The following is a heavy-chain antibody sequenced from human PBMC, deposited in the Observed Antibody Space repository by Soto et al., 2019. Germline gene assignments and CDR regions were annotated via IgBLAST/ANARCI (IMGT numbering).Heavy chain of an antibody. CDR2: INSDGSST. CDR1: RFTFSTYW. D-gene: IGHD6-19*01. V-gene: IGHV3-74*01. Sequence: EVQLVESGGGLVQPGGSLRLSCTASRFTFSTYWMHWVRQDPGKGLLWVSRINSDGSSTNYADSVKGRFTISRDNAKSTLCLQMNSLRAEDTAVYYCASAMGGTRNALNIWGQGTMVTVSS. CDR3: ASAMGGTRNALNI. J-gene: IGHJ3*02.